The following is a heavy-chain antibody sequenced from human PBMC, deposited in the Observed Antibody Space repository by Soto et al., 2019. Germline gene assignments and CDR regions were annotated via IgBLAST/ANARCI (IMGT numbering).Heavy chain of an antibody. Sequence: RASVKVSCKASGGTFSSYAISWVRQAPGQGLEWMGGIIPIFGTANYAQKFQGRVTITADESTSTAYMELSSLRSEDTAVYYCAGCSWQYYYYGMDVWGQGTTVTVSS. V-gene: IGHV1-69*13. CDR2: IIPIFGTA. CDR3: AGCSWQYYYYGMDV. D-gene: IGHD6-13*01. CDR1: GGTFSSYA. J-gene: IGHJ6*02.